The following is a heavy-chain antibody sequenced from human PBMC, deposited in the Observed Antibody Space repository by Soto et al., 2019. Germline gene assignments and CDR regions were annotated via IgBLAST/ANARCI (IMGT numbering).Heavy chain of an antibody. J-gene: IGHJ4*02. D-gene: IGHD4-17*01. CDR2: ISWDGGST. V-gene: IGHV3-43*01. CDR3: AKGINYGGNSGIDY. CDR1: GFTFDDYT. Sequence: GGSLRLSCAASGFTFDDYTMHWVRQAPGKGLEWVSLISWDGGSTYYADSVKGQFTISRDNSKNSLYLQMNSLRTEDTALYYCAKGINYGGNSGIDYWGQGTLVTVSS.